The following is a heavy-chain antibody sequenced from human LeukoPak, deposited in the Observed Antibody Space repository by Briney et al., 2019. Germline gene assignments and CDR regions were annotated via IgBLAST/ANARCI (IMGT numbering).Heavy chain of an antibody. D-gene: IGHD6-13*01. V-gene: IGHV1-18*04. CDR1: GYTFTGYY. J-gene: IGHJ4*02. Sequence: GASVKVSCKASGYTFTGYYMHWVRQAPGQGLEWMGWISADNGNTNYAQKLQGRVTMTTDTSTSTAYMELRSLRSDDTAVYYCAVSIAAADSFDYWGQGTLVTVSS. CDR3: AVSIAAADSFDY. CDR2: ISADNGNT.